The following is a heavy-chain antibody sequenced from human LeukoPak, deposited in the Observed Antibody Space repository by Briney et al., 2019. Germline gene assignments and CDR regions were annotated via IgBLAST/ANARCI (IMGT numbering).Heavy chain of an antibody. D-gene: IGHD6-13*01. J-gene: IGHJ4*02. V-gene: IGHV4-4*02. CDR2: VNRQGGT. Sequence: PSETLSLTCDVSGGSITQTNYWTWVRQPPGKGLEWIGEVNRQGGTNYNPSLLRRVAISVDTSANHVSLQMTSVTAADTAVYYCARVLNTASSSWYYFDYWGQGTLVTVSS. CDR3: ARVLNTASSSWYYFDY. CDR1: GGSITQTNY.